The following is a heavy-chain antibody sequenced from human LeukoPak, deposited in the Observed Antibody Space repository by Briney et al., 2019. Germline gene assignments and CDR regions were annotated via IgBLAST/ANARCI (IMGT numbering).Heavy chain of an antibody. Sequence: SETLSLTCTVSGGSISSYYWSWIRQPPGKGLEWIGYIYYSGSTNYNPSLKSRVTISVDTSKNQFSLKLSSVTAADTAVYYCARDIYCGGDCYSAAFDIWGQGTMVTVSS. J-gene: IGHJ3*02. CDR3: ARDIYCGGDCYSAAFDI. CDR1: GGSISSYY. D-gene: IGHD2-21*01. CDR2: IYYSGST. V-gene: IGHV4-59*01.